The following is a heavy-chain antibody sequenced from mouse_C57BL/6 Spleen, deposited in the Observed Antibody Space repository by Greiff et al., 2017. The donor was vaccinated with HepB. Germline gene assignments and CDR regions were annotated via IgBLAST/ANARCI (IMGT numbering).Heavy chain of an antibody. V-gene: IGHV1-81*01. CDR1: GYTFTSYG. Sequence: VQGVESGAELARPGASVKLSCKASGYTFTSYGISWVKQRTGQGLEWIGEIYPRSGNTYYNEKFKGKATLTADKSSSTAYMELRSLTSEDSAVYFCARGGTGTNYFDYWGRGTTLTVSS. CDR3: ARGGTGTNYFDY. D-gene: IGHD4-1*01. J-gene: IGHJ2*01. CDR2: IYPRSGNT.